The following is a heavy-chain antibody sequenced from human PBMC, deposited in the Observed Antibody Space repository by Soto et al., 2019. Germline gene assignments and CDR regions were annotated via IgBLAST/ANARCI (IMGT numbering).Heavy chain of an antibody. D-gene: IGHD3-22*01. CDR3: ANVVWDYYASSCYYHGYAFDI. V-gene: IGHV4-61*01. Sequence: PSETLSLTCSVSGDSVSSGNCYWSWIRQPPGKGLEWIGYIYYSGSTNYNPSLKSRVTISVDTSKNQFSLKLSSVTAADTAVYYCANVVWDYYASSCYYHGYAFDIWGQGTMVTVSS. J-gene: IGHJ3*02. CDR1: GDSVSSGNCY. CDR2: IYYSGST.